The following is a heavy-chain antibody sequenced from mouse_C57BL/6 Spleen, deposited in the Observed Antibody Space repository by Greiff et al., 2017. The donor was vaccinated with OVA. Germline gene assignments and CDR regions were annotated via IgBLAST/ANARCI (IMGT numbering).Heavy chain of an antibody. V-gene: IGHV1-58*01. CDR2: IYIGNGYT. Sequence: EVQLQQSGAELVRPGSSVKMSCKTSGYTFTSYGINWVKQRPGQGLEWIGYIYIGNGYTAYNEKFKGKATLTSDTTSRTAYMQLSSRTSEDSAIYFCARGGYSNYESYYAMDYWGQGTSGTVSS. CDR1: GYTFTSYG. D-gene: IGHD2-5*01. J-gene: IGHJ4*01. CDR3: ARGGYSNYESYYAMDY.